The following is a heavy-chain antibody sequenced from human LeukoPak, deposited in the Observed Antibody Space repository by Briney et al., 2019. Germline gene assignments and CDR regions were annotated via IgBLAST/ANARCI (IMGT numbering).Heavy chain of an antibody. J-gene: IGHJ6*04. D-gene: IGHD3-10*02. CDR1: GFTFSSYW. CDR3: AELGITMIGGV. CDR2: IKQDGSEK. Sequence: GGSLGLSCAASGFTFSSYWMSWVRQAPGKGLEWVANIKQDGSEKYYVDSVKGRFTISRDNAKDSLYLQMNSLRAEDTAVYYCAELGITMIGGVWGKGTTVTISS. V-gene: IGHV3-7*01.